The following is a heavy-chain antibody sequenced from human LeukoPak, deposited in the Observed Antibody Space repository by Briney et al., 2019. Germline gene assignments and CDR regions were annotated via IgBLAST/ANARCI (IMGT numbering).Heavy chain of an antibody. CDR2: ISCSSSYI. V-gene: IGHV3-21*01. CDR3: ARVGATTRAFDI. J-gene: IGHJ3*02. Sequence: PGGSLRLSCAASGFTFSSYSMNWVRQAPGKGLEWVSSISCSSSYIYYADSVKGRFTISRDNAKNSLYLQMNSLRAEDTAVYYCARVGATTRAFDIWGQGTMVTVSS. D-gene: IGHD1-26*01. CDR1: GFTFSSYS.